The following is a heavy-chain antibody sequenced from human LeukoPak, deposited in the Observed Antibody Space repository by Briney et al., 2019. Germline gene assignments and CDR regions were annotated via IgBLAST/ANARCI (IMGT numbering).Heavy chain of an antibody. Sequence: SDTLSLTCTVSGDSISSYYWSWIRQPPGKGLECIGYIYYSGSTTYNPSLKSRVTISLDTSKKQFSLKLSSLTAADTAVYYCARGAVAASRPFFDYWGQGTLVTASS. V-gene: IGHV4-59*07. CDR1: GDSISSYY. CDR2: IYYSGST. J-gene: IGHJ4*02. CDR3: ARGAVAASRPFFDY. D-gene: IGHD6-19*01.